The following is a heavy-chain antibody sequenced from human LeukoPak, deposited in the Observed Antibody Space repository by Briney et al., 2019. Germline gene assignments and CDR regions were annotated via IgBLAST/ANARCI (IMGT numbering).Heavy chain of an antibody. Sequence: GGSLRLSCAASGFTFSSYGMHWVRQAPGKGLEWVALIRYDGRNKYYADSVKGRFSISRDNSKNTLYLQMNSLRAEDTAVYYCARDNRAAGPYYFDYWGQGTLVTVSS. CDR3: ARDNRAAGPYYFDY. V-gene: IGHV3-30*02. CDR2: IRYDGRNK. CDR1: GFTFSSYG. J-gene: IGHJ4*02. D-gene: IGHD6-13*01.